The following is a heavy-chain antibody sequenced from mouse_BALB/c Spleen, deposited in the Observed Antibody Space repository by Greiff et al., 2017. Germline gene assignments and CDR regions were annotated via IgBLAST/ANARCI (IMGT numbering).Heavy chain of an antibody. D-gene: IGHD3-3*01. J-gene: IGHJ2*01. CDR3: ARVGWDFDY. Sequence: VKLQESGPGLVAPSQSLSITCTVSGFSLTSYGVHWVRQPPGKGLEWLGVIWAGGSTNYNSALMSRLSISKDNSTGQVFLKMNSLQTDDTAMYYCARVGWDFDYWGQGTTLTVSS. CDR2: IWAGGST. V-gene: IGHV2-9*02. CDR1: GFSLTSYG.